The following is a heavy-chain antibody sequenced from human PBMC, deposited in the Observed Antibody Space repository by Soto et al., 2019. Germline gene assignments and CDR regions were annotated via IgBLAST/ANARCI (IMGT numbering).Heavy chain of an antibody. CDR3: AGESPATGATDY. Sequence: QVQLVQSGAEVKKPGASVKVSCKASGYTFTNYGITWVRQAPGQGLAWMGWISVYNGNTNYAQKLQGRVTMTTDTSTSTVYMEMSRLRADDTATYYCAGESPATGATDYCGQGTLVTVSS. CDR1: GYTFTNYG. D-gene: IGHD1-7*01. CDR2: ISVYNGNT. J-gene: IGHJ4*02. V-gene: IGHV1-18*04.